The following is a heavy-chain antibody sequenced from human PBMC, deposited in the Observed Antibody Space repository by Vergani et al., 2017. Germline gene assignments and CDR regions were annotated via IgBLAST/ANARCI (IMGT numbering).Heavy chain of an antibody. CDR2: MNGDGDTI. V-gene: IGHV3-74*01. CDR1: GFTFNEYW. Sequence: EVELVESGGGLVQPGGSLSLSCAASGFTFNEYWMNWARQVPGKGLVWVSGMNGDGDTISYADSVKGRFTISGDNAKNTLFLQRNSLRAEDTAVYYCARARKFRFGVVWENWFDPWGQGTLVTVSS. CDR3: ARARKFRFGVVWENWFDP. D-gene: IGHD3-3*01. J-gene: IGHJ5*02.